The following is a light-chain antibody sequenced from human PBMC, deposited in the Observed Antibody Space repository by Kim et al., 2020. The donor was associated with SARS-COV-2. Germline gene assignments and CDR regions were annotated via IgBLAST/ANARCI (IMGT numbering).Light chain of an antibody. CDR2: QDT. J-gene: IGLJ2*01. V-gene: IGLV3-1*01. CDR3: QVWDSRTAHVV. CDR1: KLGDTY. Sequence: SYELTHPPSVSVSPGQTASINCSGDKLGDTYAYWYQQKPGQSPVLVIFQDTKRPSGIPERFSGSNSGNTATLTVSGTQAVDEADYYCQVWDSRTAHVVFG.